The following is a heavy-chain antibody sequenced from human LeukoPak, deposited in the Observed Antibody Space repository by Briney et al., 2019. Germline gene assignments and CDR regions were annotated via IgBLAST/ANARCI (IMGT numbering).Heavy chain of an antibody. Sequence: GGSLRLSCAASGFTVSSNYMSWVRQAPGKGLEWVSVIYSGGSTYYADSVKGRFTISRDNSKNTLYLQMNSLRAEDTAVYYCASQVYYGSGSPDLYYYYYYGVDVWGQGTTVTVSS. J-gene: IGHJ6*02. D-gene: IGHD3-10*01. CDR1: GFTVSSNY. CDR3: ASQVYYGSGSPDLYYYYYYGVDV. CDR2: IYSGGST. V-gene: IGHV3-66*04.